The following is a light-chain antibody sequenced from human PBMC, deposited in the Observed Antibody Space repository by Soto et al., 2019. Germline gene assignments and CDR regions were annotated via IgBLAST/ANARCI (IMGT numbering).Light chain of an antibody. CDR1: TSDVSIYNY. CDR3: ISYTVSRSYV. V-gene: IGLV2-14*01. J-gene: IGLJ1*01. CDR2: GVS. Sequence: QSVLTQPASVSGSPGQSITISCTGTTSDVSIYNYVSWCQQHPGKAPKLMIYGVSNRPSGVSNRFSGAKSGHPASLSISGLQVEDEADYYCISYTVSRSYVFGTGTKVTVL.